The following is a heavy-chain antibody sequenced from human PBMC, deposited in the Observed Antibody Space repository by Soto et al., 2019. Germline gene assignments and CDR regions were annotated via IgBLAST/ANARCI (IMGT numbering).Heavy chain of an antibody. J-gene: IGHJ4*02. Sequence: SETLSLTCTVSGGSISSYYWGWIRQPPGKGLEWIGYIYYSGSTNYNPSLKSRVTISVDTSKNQFSLKLSSVTAADTAVYYCATMGTPATGLYYFDYWGKGTLVTVSS. CDR3: ATMGTPATGLYYFDY. CDR1: GGSISSYY. V-gene: IGHV4-59*01. D-gene: IGHD1-7*01. CDR2: IYYSGST.